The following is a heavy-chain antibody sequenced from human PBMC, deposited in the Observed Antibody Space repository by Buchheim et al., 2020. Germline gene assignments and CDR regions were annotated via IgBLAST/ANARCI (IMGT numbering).Heavy chain of an antibody. J-gene: IGHJ6*02. CDR1: GYTFTSYY. V-gene: IGHV1-46*01. D-gene: IGHD3-3*01. Sequence: QVQLVQSGAEVKKPGASVKVSCKASGYTFTSYYMHWVRQAPGQGLEWMGIINPSGGSTSYAQKFQGRVTMTRDTSTSTVYMELSSLRSEDTAVYYCARVHYDFWSGYYKDYYYYGMDVWGQGTT. CDR3: ARVHYDFWSGYYKDYYYYGMDV. CDR2: INPSGGST.